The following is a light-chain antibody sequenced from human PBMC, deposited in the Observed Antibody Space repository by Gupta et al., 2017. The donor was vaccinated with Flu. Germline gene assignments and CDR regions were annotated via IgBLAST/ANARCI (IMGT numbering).Light chain of an antibody. Sequence: PSTLSESVGDRVTITCRASQSISSWLAWYQQKPGKAPKLLIYKASSLESGVPSRFSGSGSGTEFTLTISSLQPDDFATYYCQQYNSSPYTFGQGTKLEIK. V-gene: IGKV1-5*03. J-gene: IGKJ2*01. CDR3: QQYNSSPYT. CDR1: QSISSW. CDR2: KAS.